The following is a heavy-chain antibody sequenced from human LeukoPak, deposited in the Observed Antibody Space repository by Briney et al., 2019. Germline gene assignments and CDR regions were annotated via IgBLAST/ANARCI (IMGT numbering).Heavy chain of an antibody. CDR1: GYTLTELS. J-gene: IGHJ4*02. Sequence: GASVKVSCTVSGYTLTELSMRWVRQAPGKGLEWMGGFNPEDGETIYAQKFKGRVTMTEDTSTNTAYMELSSLRSEDTAVYYCATMVAASRARFDYWGQGTLVTVSS. D-gene: IGHD2-15*01. CDR2: FNPEDGET. V-gene: IGHV1-24*01. CDR3: ATMVAASRARFDY.